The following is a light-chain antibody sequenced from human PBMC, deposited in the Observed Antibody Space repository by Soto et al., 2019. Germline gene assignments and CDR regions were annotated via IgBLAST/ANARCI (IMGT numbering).Light chain of an antibody. J-gene: IGKJ4*01. Sequence: ELVLTPSPGTLSLSPGERATLSCRASQRPSNSHVAWYQHKPGQTPRLLIYDTSTRATGVPARFSGSRSGPEFTLTINSLQSEDFAIYYCQPYNNWPLTFGGGTKVDIK. V-gene: IGKV3-15*01. CDR2: DTS. CDR1: QRPSNSH. CDR3: QPYNNWPLT.